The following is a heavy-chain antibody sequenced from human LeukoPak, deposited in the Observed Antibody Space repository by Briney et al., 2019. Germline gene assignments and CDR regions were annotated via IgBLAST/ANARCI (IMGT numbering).Heavy chain of an antibody. CDR1: GGTFSSYA. D-gene: IGHD1-26*01. V-gene: IGHV1-69*04. CDR3: ARERVYWKGYYSDY. Sequence: SMKVSCKASGGTFSSYAISWVRQAPGQGLEWMGRIIPILGIANYAQKFQGRVTITADKSTSTAYMELSSLRSEDTAVYYCARERVYWKGYYSDYWGQGTLVTVSS. J-gene: IGHJ4*02. CDR2: IIPILGIA.